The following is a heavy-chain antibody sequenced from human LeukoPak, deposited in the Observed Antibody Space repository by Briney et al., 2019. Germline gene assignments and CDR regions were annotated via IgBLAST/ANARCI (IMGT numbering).Heavy chain of an antibody. CDR1: GGSISSYY. CDR2: IYYSGST. CDR3: ASLAYDFWSGYRNYYYYYYMDV. D-gene: IGHD3-3*01. J-gene: IGHJ6*03. Sequence: PSETLSLTCTVSGGSISSYYWSWIRQPPGKGLEWIGYIYYSGSTNYNPSLKSRVTISVDTSKNQFSLKLSSVTAADTAVYYCASLAYDFWSGYRNYYYYYYMDVWGKGTTVTVSS. V-gene: IGHV4-59*08.